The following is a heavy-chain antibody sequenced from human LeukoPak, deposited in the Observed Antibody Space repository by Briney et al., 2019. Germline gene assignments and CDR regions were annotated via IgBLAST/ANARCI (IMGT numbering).Heavy chain of an antibody. CDR2: ISSSSSYI. D-gene: IGHD1-26*01. J-gene: IGHJ3*02. CDR1: GFTFSSYS. CDR3: ARGRSVGGAAFDI. Sequence: GGSLRLSCAASGFTFSSYSMNWVRQAPGKGLEWVSSISSSSSYIYYADSVKGRFTISRDNAKNSLYLQMNSLRAEDTAVYYCARGRSVGGAAFDIWGQGTMVTVSS. V-gene: IGHV3-21*01.